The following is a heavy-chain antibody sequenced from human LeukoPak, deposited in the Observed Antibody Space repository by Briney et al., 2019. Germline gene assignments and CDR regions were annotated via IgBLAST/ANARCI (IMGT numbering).Heavy chain of an antibody. Sequence: PSETLSLTCTVSGGSISSGGYYWSWIRQPPGKGLEWIGYIYYSGSTNYNPSLKSRVTISVDTSKNQFSLKLSSVTAADTAVYYCARAGSSIAAAGTFDYWGQGTLVTVSS. CDR1: GGSISSGGYY. V-gene: IGHV4-61*08. D-gene: IGHD6-13*01. J-gene: IGHJ4*02. CDR3: ARAGSSIAAAGTFDY. CDR2: IYYSGST.